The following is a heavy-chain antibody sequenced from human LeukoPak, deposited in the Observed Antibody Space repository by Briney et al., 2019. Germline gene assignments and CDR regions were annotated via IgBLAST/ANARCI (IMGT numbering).Heavy chain of an antibody. CDR1: GLTFSSYA. V-gene: IGHV3-23*01. D-gene: IGHD2-2*01. CDR3: AKQRALYCSSTSCYPKYYFDY. J-gene: IGHJ4*02. CDR2: ISRSVGNT. Sequence: GESLTLSCAASGLTFSSYAVRWVRHAPGGGLEWVSAISRSVGNTYYADSVKGRLTIDRDNSKNTLYLQITSLRAEDTAVYYCAKQRALYCSSTSCYPKYYFDYWGQGTLVTVSS.